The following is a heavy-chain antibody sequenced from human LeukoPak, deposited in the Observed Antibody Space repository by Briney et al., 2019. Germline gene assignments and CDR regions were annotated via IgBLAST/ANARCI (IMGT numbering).Heavy chain of an antibody. J-gene: IGHJ4*02. D-gene: IGHD3-16*02. CDR1: GGSFSGYY. CDR3: ARGGGYLDY. V-gene: IGHV4-34*01. Sequence: SETLSLTCAVYGGSFSGYYWSWIRQPPGKGLEWIGEINHSGSTNYNPSLKSRVTISVDTSKNQFSLKLRSVTAADTAVYYCARGGGYLDYWGQGTLVTVSS. CDR2: INHSGST.